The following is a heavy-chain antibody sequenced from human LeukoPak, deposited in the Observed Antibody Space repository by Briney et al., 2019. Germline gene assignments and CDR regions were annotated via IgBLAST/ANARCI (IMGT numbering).Heavy chain of an antibody. CDR1: GGSISSSSYY. CDR2: IYYSGST. J-gene: IGHJ4*02. CDR3: ASHPGDFWSGPVAPKYFDY. Sequence: SETLSLTCTVSGGSISSSSYYWGWIRQPPGKGLEWIGSIYYSGSTYYNPSLKSRVTISVDTSKNQFSLKLSSVTAADTAVYYCASHPGDFWSGPVAPKYFDYWGQGTLVTVSS. D-gene: IGHD3-3*01. V-gene: IGHV4-39*01.